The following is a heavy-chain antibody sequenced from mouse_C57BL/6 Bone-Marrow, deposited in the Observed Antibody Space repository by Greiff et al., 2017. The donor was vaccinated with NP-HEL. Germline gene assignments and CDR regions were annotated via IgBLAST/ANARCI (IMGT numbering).Heavy chain of an antibody. CDR3: ARGNYCGTSAWFAY. J-gene: IGHJ3*01. CDR2: LYPGAGDT. Sequence: QVQLKESGAELVKPGASVKISCKASGYAFSSYWMNWVKQRPGKGLEWIGQLYPGAGDTNFNGKFKGKATLTADKSSSTAYMQLSSLTSEDSAVYFCARGNYCGTSAWFAYWGQGTLVTVSA. CDR1: GYAFSSYW. D-gene: IGHD1-1*01. V-gene: IGHV1-80*01.